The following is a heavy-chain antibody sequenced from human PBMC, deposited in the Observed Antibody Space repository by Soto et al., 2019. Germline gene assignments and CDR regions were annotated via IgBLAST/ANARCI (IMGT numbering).Heavy chain of an antibody. CDR1: GGSISSGDYY. CDR3: ARDVGGSGSYGMDV. CDR2: IYYSGST. V-gene: IGHV4-30-4*01. Sequence: SETLSLTCTVSGGSISSGDYYWSWIRQPPGKGLEWIGYIYYSGSTYYNPSLKSRVTISVDKSKNQFSLELSSVTAADTAVYYCARDVGGSGSYGMDVWGQGTTVTVSS. J-gene: IGHJ6*02. D-gene: IGHD3-10*01.